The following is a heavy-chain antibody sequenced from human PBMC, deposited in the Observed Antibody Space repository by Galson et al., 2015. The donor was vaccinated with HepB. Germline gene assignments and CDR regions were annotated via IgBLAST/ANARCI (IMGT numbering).Heavy chain of an antibody. CDR3: ASPLGSSGYYYPFDY. V-gene: IGHV7-4-1*02. Sequence: SVKVSCKASGNSFTSYAMNWVRQAPGQGLEWMGWINTNSGNPTYAQGFTGRFVFSLDTSVSTAYLQISSLKAEDTAVYYCASPLGSSGYYYPFDYWGQGTLVTVSS. J-gene: IGHJ4*02. CDR1: GNSFTSYA. D-gene: IGHD3-22*01. CDR2: INTNSGNP.